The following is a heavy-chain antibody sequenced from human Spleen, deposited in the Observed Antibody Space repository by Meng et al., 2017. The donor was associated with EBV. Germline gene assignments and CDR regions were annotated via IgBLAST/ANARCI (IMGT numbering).Heavy chain of an antibody. CDR1: SGSISSTFFY. D-gene: IGHD2-15*01. CDR2: IYYSGTT. V-gene: IGHV4-39*01. Sequence: QLHLQESGPGLVNPSETLSLSCTVSSGSISSTFFYWAWIRQPPGKGLEWIGSIYYSGTTYYNPSLKSRVSLSDDTSDNHFSLRLSSVTAADTAVYYCARQGCGGGSCYESRGKFDYWGHGTLVTVSS. J-gene: IGHJ4*01. CDR3: ARQGCGGGSCYESRGKFDY.